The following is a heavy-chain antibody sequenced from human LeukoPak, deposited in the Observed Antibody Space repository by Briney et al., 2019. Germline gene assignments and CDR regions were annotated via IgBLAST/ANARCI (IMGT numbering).Heavy chain of an antibody. D-gene: IGHD5-18*01. Sequence: GGSLRLSCAASGFTFDDYTMHWVRLSPGKGLEWVSYISESGSAIYYADSVKGRFTISRDNAKNSLYLQMNSLRAEDTAVYYCARDQYNYGYVSWFDPWGQGTLVTVSS. CDR2: ISESGSAI. J-gene: IGHJ5*02. CDR3: ARDQYNYGYVSWFDP. CDR1: GFTFDDYT. V-gene: IGHV3-48*03.